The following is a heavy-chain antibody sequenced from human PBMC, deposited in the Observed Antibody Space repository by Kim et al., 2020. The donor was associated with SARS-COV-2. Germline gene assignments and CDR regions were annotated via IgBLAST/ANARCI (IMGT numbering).Heavy chain of an antibody. CDR1: GFTFSSYA. D-gene: IGHD3-3*01. Sequence: GGSLRLSCAASGFTFSSYAMHWVRQAPGKGLEWVAVIWYDGSNKYYADSVKGRFTISRDNSKNTLYLQMNSLRAEDTAVYYCAKDRPEWLLYYGMDVWGQGTTVTVSS. CDR3: AKDRPEWLLYYGMDV. CDR2: IWYDGSNK. J-gene: IGHJ6*02. V-gene: IGHV3-33*06.